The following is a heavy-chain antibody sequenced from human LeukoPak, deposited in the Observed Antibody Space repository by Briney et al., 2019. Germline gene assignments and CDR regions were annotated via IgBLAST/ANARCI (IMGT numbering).Heavy chain of an antibody. J-gene: IGHJ4*02. D-gene: IGHD3-9*01. CDR3: ARGKLLRYFDWLFVY. CDR1: GFTFSSYS. Sequence: GGSLRLSCAASGFTFSSYSMNWVRQAPGKGLEWVSYISSSSTIYYADSVKGRFTISRDNAKNSLYLQMNSLRAEDTAVYYCARGKLLRYFDWLFVYWGQGTLVTVSS. V-gene: IGHV3-48*01. CDR2: ISSSSTI.